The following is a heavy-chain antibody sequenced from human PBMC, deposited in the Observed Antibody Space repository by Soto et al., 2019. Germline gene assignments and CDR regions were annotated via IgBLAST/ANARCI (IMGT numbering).Heavy chain of an antibody. CDR1: GFTFDDHT. V-gene: IGHV3-43*01. CDR2: ISWDGSTT. J-gene: IGHJ6*02. CDR3: AKDFSGYERGIYFFFGVDV. Sequence: DVQLVASGGGVVQHGGSLRLSCAASGFTFDDHTMHWVRQAPGKGLEWVSLISWDGSTTYYTDSVEGRFTISRDNSKKSLYLQMNSLRTEDTALYYCAKDFSGYERGIYFFFGVDVWGQGTTVIVSS. D-gene: IGHD5-12*01.